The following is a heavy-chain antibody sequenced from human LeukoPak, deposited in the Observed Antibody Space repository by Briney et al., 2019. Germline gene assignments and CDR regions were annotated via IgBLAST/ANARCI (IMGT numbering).Heavy chain of an antibody. CDR3: ARGDIYSSGWYDKYYFDY. D-gene: IGHD6-19*01. Sequence: ASVKVSCKASGYTFTGYYIHWVRQAPGQGLEWMGWINPNSGGSNSAQKFQGRVTMTRDTSISTAYMELSRLTSDDTALYYCARGDIYSSGWYDKYYFDYWGQGTLVTVSS. J-gene: IGHJ4*02. V-gene: IGHV1-2*02. CDR2: INPNSGGS. CDR1: GYTFTGYY.